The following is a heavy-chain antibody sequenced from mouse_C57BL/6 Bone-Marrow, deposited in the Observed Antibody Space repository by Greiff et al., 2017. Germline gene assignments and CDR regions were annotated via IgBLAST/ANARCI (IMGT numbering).Heavy chain of an antibody. J-gene: IGHJ3*01. D-gene: IGHD2-3*01. V-gene: IGHV2-9-1*01. CDR3: ARDRGYYDLFWFAY. CDR1: GFSLTSYA. Sequence: VQGVESGPGLVAPSQSLSITCTVSGFSLTSYAISWVRRPPGKGLEWLGVVWTGGGTNYNSALKSSPSLSNDNSKSQVFLKMNSLRTEYTARYYCARDRGYYDLFWFAYWGQGTLVTVSA. CDR2: VWTGGGT.